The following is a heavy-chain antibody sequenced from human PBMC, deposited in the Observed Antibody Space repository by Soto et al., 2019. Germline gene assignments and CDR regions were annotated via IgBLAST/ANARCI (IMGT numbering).Heavy chain of an antibody. CDR3: ARHKWGGGSYPFDY. V-gene: IGHV5-10-1*01. CDR1: GLTFTSYW. Sequence: GESLKISCKGSGLTFTSYWINWMRQMPGKGLEWMGRVDPKDSYTNYSPSLQGHVTISPDKSVSTAYLKWSSLKASDTAIYYCARHKWGGGSYPFDYWGQGTLVTVSS. CDR2: VDPKDSYT. J-gene: IGHJ4*02. D-gene: IGHD7-27*01.